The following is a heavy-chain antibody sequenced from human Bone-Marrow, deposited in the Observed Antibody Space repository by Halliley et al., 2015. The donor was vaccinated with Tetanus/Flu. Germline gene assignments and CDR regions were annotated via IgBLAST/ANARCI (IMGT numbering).Heavy chain of an antibody. CDR2: IYHSANT. V-gene: IGHV4-4*02. D-gene: IGHD1-20*01. CDR3: ARAINWNGHPYNFDS. Sequence: TLSLTCAVSGGSISTSNLWTWVRQPPEKGLEWIGEIYHSANTNYNPSLKSRVIISVDKSKNQFSLRLTSLTAADTAVYYCARAINWNGHPYNFDSWGQGTLVTVSA. CDR1: GGSISTSNL. J-gene: IGHJ4*02.